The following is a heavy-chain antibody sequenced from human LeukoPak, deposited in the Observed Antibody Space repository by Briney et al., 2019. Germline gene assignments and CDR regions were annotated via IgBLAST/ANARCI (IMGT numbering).Heavy chain of an antibody. Sequence: GGSLRLSCAVSGITLSNYGMSWVRQAPGKGLEWVAGISSSGGGSHYADSVKGRFTISRDNSRNTLFLQMNSLRAGDTAVYFCAKRGVVIRVFLVGFHKEANYFDSWGQGALVTVSS. CDR1: GITLSNYG. CDR3: AKRGVVIRVFLVGFHKEANYFDS. V-gene: IGHV3-23*01. D-gene: IGHD3-10*01. J-gene: IGHJ4*02. CDR2: ISSSGGGS.